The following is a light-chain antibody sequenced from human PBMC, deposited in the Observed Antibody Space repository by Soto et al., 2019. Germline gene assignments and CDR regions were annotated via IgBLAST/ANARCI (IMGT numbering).Light chain of an antibody. J-gene: IGKJ4*01. CDR3: QKYDNVPNT. CDR2: DAS. V-gene: IGKV1-27*01. Sequence: DIQLTQSPSSLSASVGDRVTITCRASHGINNYLAWYQQKPGKVPKLLIYDASTLQSGVPSRFSGSGSGTDFTLTISNLQPEDVATYYCQKYDNVPNTFGGGTKVEIK. CDR1: HGINNY.